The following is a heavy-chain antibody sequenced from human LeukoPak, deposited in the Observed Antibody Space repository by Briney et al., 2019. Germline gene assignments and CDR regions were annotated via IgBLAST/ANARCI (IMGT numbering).Heavy chain of an antibody. CDR2: IIANFGTA. Sequence: GASVTVSCKASGGTFTSYAISWVRHAPGQGLEWMGGIIANFGTANYAQKFQGRVTITTDESTSTAYMELSSLRSEDTAVYYCASGYYYDSSGYYYGRRYYYYMDVWGKGTTVTVSS. V-gene: IGHV1-69*05. CDR3: ASGYYYDSSGYYYGRRYYYYMDV. D-gene: IGHD3-22*01. J-gene: IGHJ6*03. CDR1: GGTFTSYA.